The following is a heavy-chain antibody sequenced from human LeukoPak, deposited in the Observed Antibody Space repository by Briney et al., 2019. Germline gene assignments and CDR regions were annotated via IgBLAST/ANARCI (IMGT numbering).Heavy chain of an antibody. V-gene: IGHV3-30*18. J-gene: IGHJ4*02. CDR1: GFTVSSYG. D-gene: IGHD6-13*01. CDR2: ISYDGSNK. Sequence: GGSLRLSCAASGFTVSSYGMHWVRQAPGKGLEWVAVISYDGSNKYYADSVKGRFTISRDNSKNTLYLQMNSLRAEDTAVYYCAKDVNHIAAAGTGLYFDYWGQGTLVTVSS. CDR3: AKDVNHIAAAGTGLYFDY.